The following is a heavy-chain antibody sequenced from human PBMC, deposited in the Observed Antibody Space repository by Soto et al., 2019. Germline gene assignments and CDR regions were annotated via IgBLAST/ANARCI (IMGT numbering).Heavy chain of an antibody. V-gene: IGHV4-34*01. D-gene: IGHD2-2*01. J-gene: IGHJ6*02. CDR1: GGSFSGYY. Sequence: SETLSLTCAVYGGSFSGYYWSWIRQPPGKGLEWIGEINHSGSTNYNPSLKSRVTISVDTSKNQFSLKLSSVTAADTAVYYCARGYIVVVPAAPYYYYYGMDVWGQGTMVTVSS. CDR2: INHSGST. CDR3: ARGYIVVVPAAPYYYYYGMDV.